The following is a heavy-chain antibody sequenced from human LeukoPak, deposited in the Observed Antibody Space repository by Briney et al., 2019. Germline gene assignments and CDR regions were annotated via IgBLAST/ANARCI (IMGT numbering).Heavy chain of an antibody. CDR3: ARSRGAGPGAYFDY. D-gene: IGHD6-19*01. CDR1: GFTFSTFA. J-gene: IGHJ4*02. Sequence: GGSLRLSCAASGFTFSTFAMSWVRQAPGKGLEWVSYISNSGSYTNYADSVKGRFTISRDNAKNSLYLQMNSPRAEDAAVYYCARSRGAGPGAYFDYWGQGTLITVSS. V-gene: IGHV3-11*03. CDR2: ISNSGSYT.